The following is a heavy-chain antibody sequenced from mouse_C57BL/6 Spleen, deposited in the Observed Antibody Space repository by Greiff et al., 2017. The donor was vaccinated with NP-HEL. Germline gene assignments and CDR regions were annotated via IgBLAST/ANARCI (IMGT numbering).Heavy chain of an antibody. CDR2: IDPANGDT. J-gene: IGHJ2*01. CDR3: TTSDSPIDD. CDR1: GFTFTDYY. V-gene: IGHV14-4*01. Sequence: EVQLQEPGAELVRPGASVKLSCTASGFTFTDYYMHWVKQRPEQGLEWIGWIDPANGDTEYASKFQGKATITADTSSNTAYLQLSSLTSEDTAVYYCTTSDSPIDDWGQGTTLTVSS.